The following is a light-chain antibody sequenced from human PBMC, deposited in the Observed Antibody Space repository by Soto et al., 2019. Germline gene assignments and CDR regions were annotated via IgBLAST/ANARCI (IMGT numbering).Light chain of an antibody. CDR2: LNSDGSH. V-gene: IGLV4-69*01. J-gene: IGLJ2*01. Sequence: QSVLTQSPSASASLGASVKLTCTLSSGHSSYAIAWHQQQPEKGPQYLMKLNSDGSHSKGDGIPDRFSGSSSGAERYLTISSLQSEDEADYYCQTWGSGIHVLFGGGTKLTVL. CDR3: QTWGSGIHVL. CDR1: SGHSSYA.